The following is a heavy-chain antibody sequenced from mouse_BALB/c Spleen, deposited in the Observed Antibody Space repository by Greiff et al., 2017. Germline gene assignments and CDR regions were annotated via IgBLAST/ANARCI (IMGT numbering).Heavy chain of an antibody. CDR3: AREGTPDYAMDY. Sequence: EVKLQESGGGLVKPGGSLKLSCAASGFTFSDYYMYWVRQTPEKRLEWVATISDGGSYTYYPDSVKGRFTISRDNAKNNLYLQMSSLKSEDTAMYYCAREGTPDYAMDYWGQGTSVTVSS. J-gene: IGHJ4*01. CDR2: ISDGGSYT. CDR1: GFTFSDYY. V-gene: IGHV5-4*02. D-gene: IGHD2-14*01.